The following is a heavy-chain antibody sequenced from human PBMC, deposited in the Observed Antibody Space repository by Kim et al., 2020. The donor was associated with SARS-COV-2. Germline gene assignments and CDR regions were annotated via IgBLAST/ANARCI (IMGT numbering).Heavy chain of an antibody. V-gene: IGHV5-51*01. J-gene: IGHJ5*02. CDR2: IYPGDSDT. CDR1: GYSFTSYW. Sequence: GESLKISCKGSGYSFTSYWIGWVRQMPGKGLEWMGIIYPGDSDTRYSPSFQGQVTISADKSISTAYLQWSSLKASDTAMYYCARWVVVAALRNLFWFDPWGQGTLVTVSS. CDR3: ARWVVVAALRNLFWFDP. D-gene: IGHD2-15*01.